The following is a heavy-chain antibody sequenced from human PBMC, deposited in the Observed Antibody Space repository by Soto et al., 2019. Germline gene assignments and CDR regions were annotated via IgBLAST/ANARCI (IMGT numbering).Heavy chain of an antibody. J-gene: IGHJ4*02. CDR1: GFTFSSYS. V-gene: IGHV3-21*01. CDR2: ISSSSSYI. Sequence: GGSLRLSCAASGFTFSSYSMNWVRQAPGKGLEWVSSISSSSSYIYYADSVKGRFTISRDNAKNSLYLQMNSLRAEDTAVYYCAIMGPYYYDSSGHGGVYWGQGTLVTVSS. CDR3: AIMGPYYYDSSGHGGVY. D-gene: IGHD3-22*01.